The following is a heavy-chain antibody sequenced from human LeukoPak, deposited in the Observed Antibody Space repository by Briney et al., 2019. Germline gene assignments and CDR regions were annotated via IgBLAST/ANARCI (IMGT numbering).Heavy chain of an antibody. CDR1: GLTFSSYW. D-gene: IGHD3-22*01. J-gene: IGHJ4*02. V-gene: IGHV4-34*08. CDR3: ATRSGVHYYDSSGYYEPHYFDY. Sequence: GSLRLSCAASGLTFSSYWMSWVRQPPGKGLEWIGEINHSGGTNYNPSLKSRVTISVDTSKNQFSLKLSSVTAANTAVYYCATRSGVHYYDSSGYYEPHYFDYWGQGTLVTVSS. CDR2: INHSGGT.